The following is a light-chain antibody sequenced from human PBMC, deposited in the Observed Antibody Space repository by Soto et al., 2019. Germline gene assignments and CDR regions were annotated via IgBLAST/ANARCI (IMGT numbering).Light chain of an antibody. CDR3: QQYDDYPLT. Sequence: DFQMTQSPSTLSASVGDRVTITCRASQNIRSRLAWFQQKPGKAPKLLIYDASSLESGVPQRFSGSGSGTEFTLTISSLQPDDFATYYCQQYDDYPLTFGGGTKVDIK. CDR1: QNIRSR. V-gene: IGKV1-5*01. CDR2: DAS. J-gene: IGKJ4*01.